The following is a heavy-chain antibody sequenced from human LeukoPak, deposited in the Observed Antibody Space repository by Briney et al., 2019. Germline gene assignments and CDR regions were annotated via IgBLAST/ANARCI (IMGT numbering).Heavy chain of an antibody. CDR2: IYYSGST. V-gene: IGHV4-59*01. Sequence: PSETLSPTCTVSGGSISSYYWSWIRQPPGKGLEWTGYIYYSGSTNYNPSLKSRVTISVDTSKNQFSLKLSSVTAADTAVYYCARDQWDYDSSGYSHAFDIWGQGTMVTVSS. CDR1: GGSISSYY. D-gene: IGHD3-22*01. CDR3: ARDQWDYDSSGYSHAFDI. J-gene: IGHJ3*02.